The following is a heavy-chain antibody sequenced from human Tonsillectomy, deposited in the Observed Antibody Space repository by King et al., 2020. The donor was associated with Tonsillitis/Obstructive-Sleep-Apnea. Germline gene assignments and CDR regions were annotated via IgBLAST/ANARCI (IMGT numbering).Heavy chain of an antibody. CDR1: GFTFSSYA. V-gene: IGHV3-64D*06. CDR2: IISNGGST. J-gene: IGHJ4*02. D-gene: IGHD5-12*01. Sequence: VQLVESGGGLVQPGGSLRLSCSASGFTFSSYAMHWVRQAPGKGLEYVSAIISNGGSTYYADSVKGRFTIPRDNSKNTLYLQMSRLRAEDTAVYYCVTTVVATIWPPFDYWGQGTLVTVSS. CDR3: VTTVVATIWPPFDY.